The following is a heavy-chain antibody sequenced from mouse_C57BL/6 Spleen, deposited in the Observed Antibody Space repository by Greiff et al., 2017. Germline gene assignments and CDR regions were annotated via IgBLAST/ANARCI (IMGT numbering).Heavy chain of an antibody. CDR3: ARDYGSSFYAMGC. CDR1: GFTFSDYG. CDR2: ISRGSSTI. J-gene: IGHJ4*01. V-gene: IGHV5-17*01. Sequence: EVQLVESGGGLVKPGGSLKLSCAASGFTFSDYGMHWVRQAPEKGLEWVAYISRGSSTIYYADTVKGRFTLSRDNAKNTLFLQMTSLRSEDTAMYYCARDYGSSFYAMGCWGQGTSVTVST. D-gene: IGHD1-1*01.